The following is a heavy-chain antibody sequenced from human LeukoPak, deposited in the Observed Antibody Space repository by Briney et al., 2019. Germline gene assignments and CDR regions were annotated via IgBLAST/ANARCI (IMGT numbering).Heavy chain of an antibody. CDR2: IKLNGGTT. D-gene: IGHD4-17*01. V-gene: IGHV3-20*04. CDR3: ARKGHYGIDF. J-gene: IGHJ4*02. CDR1: GFSFDDYD. Sequence: GGSLRLSCTASGFSFDDYDMDWVRQAPGQGLEWVSGIKLNGGTTTYADSVKGRFTISRDNARNSLFLQMNSLTAEDTAFYFCARKGHYGIDFWGQGTLVTVSS.